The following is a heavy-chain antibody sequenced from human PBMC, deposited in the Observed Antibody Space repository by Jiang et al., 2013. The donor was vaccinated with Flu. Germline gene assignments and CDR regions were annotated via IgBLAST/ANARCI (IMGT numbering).Heavy chain of an antibody. CDR2: IYYSGST. CDR3: ARRGDIVATIPAFDI. CDR1: GGSISSSSYY. D-gene: IGHD5-12*01. J-gene: IGHJ3*02. Sequence: SLTCTVSGGSISSSSYYWGWIRQPPGKGLEWIGSIYYSGSTYYNPSLKSRVTISVDTSKNQFSLKLSSVTAADTAVYYCARRGDIVATIPAFDIWGQGTMVTVSS. V-gene: IGHV4-39*01.